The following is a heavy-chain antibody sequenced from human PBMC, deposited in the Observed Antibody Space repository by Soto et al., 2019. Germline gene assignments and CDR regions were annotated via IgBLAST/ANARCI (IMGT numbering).Heavy chain of an antibody. CDR1: GYTFSSYD. J-gene: IGHJ6*02. CDR2: MSPNSGNT. D-gene: IGHD3-3*01. V-gene: IGHV1-8*01. CDR3: ARATSTVFGDYFGMDV. Sequence: GASVKVSCKASGYTFSSYDMYWVRQATGQGLEWMGWMSPNSGNTGYAQKFQGRVTMTRDTSTSTAYMELSSLRSDDTAIYFCARATSTVFGDYFGMDVWGQGTTVTVSS.